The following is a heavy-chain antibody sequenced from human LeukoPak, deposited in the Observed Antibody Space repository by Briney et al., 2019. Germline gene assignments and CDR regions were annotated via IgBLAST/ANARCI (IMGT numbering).Heavy chain of an antibody. D-gene: IGHD5-18*01. V-gene: IGHV7-4-1*02. CDR3: ARSSWIQQSSDF. CDR1: GYSFTTFA. Sequence: ASVRVSCKASGYSFTTFAMNWVRQAPGQGLEWMGWINTNTGNPTYAQDFTGRFVFSLDTSVTTTFLEISSLKAEDTAIYYCARSSWIQQSSDFWGQGTLVTVSS. CDR2: INTNTGNP. J-gene: IGHJ4*02.